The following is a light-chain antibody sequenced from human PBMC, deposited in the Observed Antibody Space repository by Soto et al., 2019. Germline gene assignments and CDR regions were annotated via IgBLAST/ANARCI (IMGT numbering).Light chain of an antibody. CDR2: AAS. CDR3: QQSYSTPRIT. V-gene: IGKV1-39*01. J-gene: IGKJ5*01. Sequence: DIQMTQSPSSLSASVGDRVTITCRASQSTSSYLNWYQQKPGKAPKLLIYAASILQSGVPSRFRGSGSGTDFTLAISSLQPADFATYYCQQSYSTPRITFGQGTRLEIK. CDR1: QSTSSY.